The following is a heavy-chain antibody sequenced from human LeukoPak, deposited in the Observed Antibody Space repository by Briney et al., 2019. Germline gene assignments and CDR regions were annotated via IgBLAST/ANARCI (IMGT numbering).Heavy chain of an antibody. CDR1: GFTFSSYT. D-gene: IGHD2-15*01. V-gene: IGHV3-21*01. Sequence: GGSLRLSCAASGFTFSSYTMNWVRQAPGKGLEWVSSINSGSDYIWYANSVKGRFTISRDNAKNSLYLQMNSLRAEDTAVYYCARVGYCSGGNCYYYYYGMDVWAKGPRSPSP. CDR3: ARVGYCSGGNCYYYYYGMDV. CDR2: INSGSDYI. J-gene: IGHJ6*02.